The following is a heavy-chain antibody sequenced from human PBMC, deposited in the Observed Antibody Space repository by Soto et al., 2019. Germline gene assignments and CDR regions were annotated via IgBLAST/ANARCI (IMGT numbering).Heavy chain of an antibody. J-gene: IGHJ4*02. CDR2: ISGSRSYI. CDR1: GFTFSNYG. V-gene: IGHV3-21*01. D-gene: IGHD3-10*01. Sequence: PGGSLRLSCAASGFTFSNYGMYWVRQAPGKGLEWVSSISGSRSYIYYADSVKGRFTISRDNAKNSLYLQMNSLRAEDTAVYYCARASAALDYWGQGTLVTVSS. CDR3: ARASAALDY.